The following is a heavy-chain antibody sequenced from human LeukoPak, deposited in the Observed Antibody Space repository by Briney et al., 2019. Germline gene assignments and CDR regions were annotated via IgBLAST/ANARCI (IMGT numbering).Heavy chain of an antibody. V-gene: IGHV1-18*01. CDR1: GYTFTSYG. CDR2: ISAYNGNT. CDR3: ARDTSLRVATIKY. J-gene: IGHJ4*02. D-gene: IGHD5-12*01. Sequence: ASVKVSCKASGYTFTSYGISWVRQAPGQGLEWMGWISAYNGNTNYAQKLQGRVTMTTDTSTSTACMELRSLRSDDTAVYYCARDTSLRVATIKYWGQGTLVTVSS.